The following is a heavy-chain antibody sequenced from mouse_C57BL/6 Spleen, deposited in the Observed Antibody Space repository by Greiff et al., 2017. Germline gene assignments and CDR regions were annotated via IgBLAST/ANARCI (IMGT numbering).Heavy chain of an antibody. V-gene: IGHV5-17*01. CDR2: ISSGSSTI. CDR3: ASSLYYRYALDY. CDR1: GFTFSDYG. D-gene: IGHD2-1*01. Sequence: EVKLVESGGGLVKPGGSLKLSCAASGFTFSDYGMHWVRQAPEKGLEWVAYISSGSSTIYYADTVKGRFTISRDNAKNTLFLQMTSLRTEDTAMYYCASSLYYRYALDYWGQGTSVTVAS. J-gene: IGHJ4*01.